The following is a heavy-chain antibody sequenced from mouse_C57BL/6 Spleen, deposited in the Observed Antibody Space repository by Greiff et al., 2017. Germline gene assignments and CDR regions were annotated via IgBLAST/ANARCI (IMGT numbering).Heavy chain of an antibody. CDR2: INPNNGGT. D-gene: IGHD1-1*01. Sequence: EVQLQQSGPELVKPGASVKISCKASGYTFTDYYMNWVKQSHGKSLEWIGDINPNNGGTSYNQKFKGKATLTVDKSSSTAYMELRSLTYEDSAVYYCARRTTVVDDYWGQGTTLTVSS. CDR1: GYTFTDYY. J-gene: IGHJ2*01. V-gene: IGHV1-26*01. CDR3: ARRTTVVDDY.